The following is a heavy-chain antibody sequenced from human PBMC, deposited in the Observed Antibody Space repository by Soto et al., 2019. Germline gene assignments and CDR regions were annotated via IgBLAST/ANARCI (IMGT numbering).Heavy chain of an antibody. J-gene: IGHJ6*03. CDR1: GSTFSSYG. Sequence: TGGSLRLSCAASGSTFSSYGMHWVRRAPGKGPEWVAVISYDGSNKYYADSVKGRFTISRDNSKNTLYLQMNSLRAEDTAVYYCALDLSDYYYYMDVWGEGTTVTVPS. CDR3: ALDLSDYYYYMDV. CDR2: ISYDGSNK. D-gene: IGHD3-10*01. V-gene: IGHV3-30*03.